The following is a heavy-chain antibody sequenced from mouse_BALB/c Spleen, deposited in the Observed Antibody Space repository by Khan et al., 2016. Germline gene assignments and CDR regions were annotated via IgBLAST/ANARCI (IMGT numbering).Heavy chain of an antibody. CDR1: GFTFNTNA. V-gene: IGHV10S3*01. CDR3: VRDTPFAY. J-gene: IGHJ3*01. Sequence: EVQLVETGGGLVQPRGSLKLSCAASGFTFNTNAMNWVRQAPGKGLEWVSLIRSKSNNYATYYADSVKDRFTISRDDSQSMLYLQMNNLKTEDTAMYYCVRDTPFAYWGQGTLVTVSA. CDR2: IRSKSNNYAT.